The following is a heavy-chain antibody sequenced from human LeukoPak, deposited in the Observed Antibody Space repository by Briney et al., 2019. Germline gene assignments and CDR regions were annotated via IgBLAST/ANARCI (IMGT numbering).Heavy chain of an antibody. CDR1: GGSISSGSYY. V-gene: IGHV4-61*02. CDR2: IYTSGST. CDR3: AREDYYDSSGYYLNWFDP. J-gene: IGHJ5*02. Sequence: SGTLSLTCTVSGGSISSGSYYWSWIRQPAGKGLEWIGRIYTSGSTNYNPSLKSRVTISVDTSKNQFSLKLSSVTAADTAVYYCAREDYYDSSGYYLNWFDPWGQGTLVTVSS. D-gene: IGHD3-22*01.